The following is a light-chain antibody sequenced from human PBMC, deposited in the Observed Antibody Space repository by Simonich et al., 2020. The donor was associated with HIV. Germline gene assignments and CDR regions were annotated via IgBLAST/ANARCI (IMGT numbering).Light chain of an antibody. V-gene: IGKV1-39*01. CDR3: QRSYSIPYI. CDR2: AAS. Sequence: IQLTQSPSSLSASVGERVTITCRASQTISSYLNWYQQKPGKAPKLLIYAASSLQSGVPSRFSGSGSETDFTLTSSSLQPEDFATYYCQRSYSIPYIFGQGTKLEIK. J-gene: IGKJ2*01. CDR1: QTISSY.